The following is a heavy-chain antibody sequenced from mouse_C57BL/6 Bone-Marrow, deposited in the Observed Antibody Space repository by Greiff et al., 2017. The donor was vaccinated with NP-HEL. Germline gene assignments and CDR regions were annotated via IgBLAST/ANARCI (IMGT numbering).Heavy chain of an antibody. J-gene: IGHJ1*03. CDR3: TRGGLLLRYWYFDV. V-gene: IGHV5-9-1*02. D-gene: IGHD1-1*01. Sequence: EVHLVESGEGLVKPGGSLKLSCAASGFTFSSYAMSWVRQTPEKRLEWVAYISSGGDYIYYADTVKGRFTISRDNARNTLYLQMSSLKSEDTAMYYCTRGGLLLRYWYFDVWGTGTTVTVSS. CDR2: ISSGGDYI. CDR1: GFTFSSYA.